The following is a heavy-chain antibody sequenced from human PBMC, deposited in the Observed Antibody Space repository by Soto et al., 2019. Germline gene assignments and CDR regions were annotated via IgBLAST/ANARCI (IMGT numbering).Heavy chain of an antibody. V-gene: IGHV1-69*12. J-gene: IGHJ6*02. CDR3: ASSAMDHYYYGMDV. Sequence: QVQLVQSRAEVKKPGSSVKVSCKSSGGTFSSYAISWVRQAPGQGLEWMGGIIPIFGTADYAQKFQGRVTIAADESTSTAYMELSSLRSEDTAVYYCASSAMDHYYYGMDVWGQGTTVTVSS. CDR2: IIPIFGTA. D-gene: IGHD5-18*01. CDR1: GGTFSSYA.